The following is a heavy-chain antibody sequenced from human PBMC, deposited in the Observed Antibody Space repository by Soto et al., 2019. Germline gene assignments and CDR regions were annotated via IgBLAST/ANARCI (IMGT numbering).Heavy chain of an antibody. CDR3: ARDTPVSGYYYYYGMDV. J-gene: IGHJ6*02. V-gene: IGHV3-11*01. CDR2: ISTSGSTI. CDR1: GFTFSDYY. Sequence: QVQLVESGGGLVKPGGSLRLSCAASGFTFSDYYMSWIRQAPGRGLGCISYISTSGSTIYYADSVKGRFTISRDNAKNSLYLQMNSLRAEDTAVYYCARDTPVSGYYYYYGMDVWGQGTTVTVSS.